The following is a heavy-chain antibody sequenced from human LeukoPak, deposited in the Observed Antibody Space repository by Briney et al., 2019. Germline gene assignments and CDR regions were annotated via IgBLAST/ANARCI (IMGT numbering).Heavy chain of an antibody. J-gene: IGHJ4*02. V-gene: IGHV3-74*01. Sequence: PGGSLRLSCAASGFTFSSYWMHWVRQAPGKGLVWVSRINSDGSSTSYADSVKGRFTISRDNAKNTLYLQMNSLRAEDTAVYYCARVGGGYYDSWSGYYRLTEFFDYWGQGTLVTVSS. D-gene: IGHD3-3*01. CDR1: GFTFSSYW. CDR2: INSDGSST. CDR3: ARVGGGYYDSWSGYYRLTEFFDY.